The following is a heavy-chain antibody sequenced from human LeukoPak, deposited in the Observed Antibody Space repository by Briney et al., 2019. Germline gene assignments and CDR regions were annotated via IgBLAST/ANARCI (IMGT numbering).Heavy chain of an antibody. J-gene: IGHJ4*02. Sequence: GGSLRLSCAASGFTFSSYEMNWVRQAPGKGLEWVSYISSSGSTIYYADSVKGRFTISRDNAKNSLYLQMNSLRAEDTAVYYCARASSWSPDFDYWGQRTLVTVSS. CDR2: ISSSGSTI. CDR1: GFTFSSYE. CDR3: ARASSWSPDFDY. V-gene: IGHV3-48*03. D-gene: IGHD6-13*01.